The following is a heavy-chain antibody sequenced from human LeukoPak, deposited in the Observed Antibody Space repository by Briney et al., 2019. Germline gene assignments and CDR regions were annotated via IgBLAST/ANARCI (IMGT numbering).Heavy chain of an antibody. CDR3: ARVIGVGAIDY. CDR1: GFTFSGSA. V-gene: IGHV3-21*01. D-gene: IGHD2-8*01. J-gene: IGHJ4*02. Sequence: PGGSLRLSCAASGFTFSGSAMHWVRQASGKGLEWVSSISSSSSYIYYADSVKGRFTISRDNAKNSLYLQMNSLRAEDTAVYYCARVIGVGAIDYRGQGTLVTVSS. CDR2: ISSSSSYI.